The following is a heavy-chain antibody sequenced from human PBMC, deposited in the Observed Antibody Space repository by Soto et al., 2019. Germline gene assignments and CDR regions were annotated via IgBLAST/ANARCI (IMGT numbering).Heavy chain of an antibody. V-gene: IGHV3-30-3*01. CDR2: ISYDGSNK. CDR1: GFTFSSYA. D-gene: IGHD3-22*01. J-gene: IGHJ4*02. CDR3: ASTADSSGYYPYYFDC. Sequence: QVQLVESGGGVVQPGRSLRLSCAASGFTFSSYAMHWVRQAPGKGLEWVAVISYDGSNKYYADSVKGRFTISRDNSKNTLYLQMNSLRAEDTAVYYCASTADSSGYYPYYFDCWGQGTLVTVSS.